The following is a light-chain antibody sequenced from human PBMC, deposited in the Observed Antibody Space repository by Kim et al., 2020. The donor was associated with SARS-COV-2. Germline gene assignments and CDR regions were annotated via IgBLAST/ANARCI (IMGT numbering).Light chain of an antibody. J-gene: IGLJ3*02. CDR2: DVS. CDR3: SSYTSSSTLEWV. V-gene: IGLV2-14*03. CDR1: SSDVGGYNY. Sequence: QSALTQPVSVSGSPGQSITISCTGTSSDVGGYNYVSWYQQHPGKAPKLMIYDVSNRPSGVSNRFSGSKSGNTASLTISGLQAEDEADYYCSSYTSSSTLEWVFGGGTQLTVL.